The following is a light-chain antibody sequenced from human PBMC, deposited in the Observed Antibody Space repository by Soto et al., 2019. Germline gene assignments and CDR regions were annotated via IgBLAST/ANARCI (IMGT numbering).Light chain of an antibody. CDR3: QYYNSSSAT. J-gene: IGKJ1*01. CDR1: RSICTW. Sequence: IQMTQSPSTLAASLGHRGAITVRASRSICTWLAWYQQRPGKAPKLLVYGVSSLETGVPSRFSGSGSGTEFTLTISSLQPDDFATYYCQYYNSSSATFGEGTKVDIK. CDR2: GVS. V-gene: IGKV1-5*01.